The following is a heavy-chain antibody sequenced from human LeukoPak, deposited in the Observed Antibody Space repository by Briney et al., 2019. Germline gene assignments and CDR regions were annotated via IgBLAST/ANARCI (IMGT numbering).Heavy chain of an antibody. CDR3: ARDWRIQLWAGGDNWFDP. V-gene: IGHV7-4-1*02. CDR1: GYTFTSYA. D-gene: IGHD5-18*01. CDR2: INTNTGNP. J-gene: IGHJ5*02. Sequence: ASVKVSCTASGYTFTSYAMNWVRQAPGQGLEWMGWINTNTGNPTYAQGFTGRFVFSLDTSVSTAYLQISSLKAEDTAVYYCARDWRIQLWAGGDNWFDPWGQGTLVTVSS.